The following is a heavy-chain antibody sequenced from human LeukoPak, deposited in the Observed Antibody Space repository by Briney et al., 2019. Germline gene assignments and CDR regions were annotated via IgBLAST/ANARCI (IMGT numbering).Heavy chain of an antibody. CDR2: ISYSGST. CDR1: GGSITSSSDY. Sequence: SETLSLTCTVSGGSITSSSDYWGWIRQPPGKGLEWLGSISYSGSTYYNPSLKSRVPIFVDTSKNHFSLKLSSVTAADTAVYYCARRPASRGYSYDYWGQGTLVTVSS. V-gene: IGHV4-39*02. CDR3: ARRPASRGYSYDY. D-gene: IGHD2-15*01. J-gene: IGHJ4*02.